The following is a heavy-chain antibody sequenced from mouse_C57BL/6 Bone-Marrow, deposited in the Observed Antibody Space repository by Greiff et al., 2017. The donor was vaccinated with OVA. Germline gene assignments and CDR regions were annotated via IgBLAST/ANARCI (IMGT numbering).Heavy chain of an antibody. J-gene: IGHJ2*01. D-gene: IGHD1-1*01. Sequence: QVQLQQSGAELVRPGASVKLSCKASGYTFTDYYINWVKQRPGQGLEWIARIYPGSGNTYYNEKFKGKATLTAEKSSSTAYMQLSSLTSEDSAVYFCAREGPYYYGSSRYWGQGTTLTVSS. V-gene: IGHV1-76*01. CDR2: IYPGSGNT. CDR1: GYTFTDYY. CDR3: AREGPYYYGSSRY.